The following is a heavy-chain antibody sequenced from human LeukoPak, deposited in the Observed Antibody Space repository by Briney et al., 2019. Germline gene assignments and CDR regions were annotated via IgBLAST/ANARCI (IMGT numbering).Heavy chain of an antibody. CDR2: ISGSGGST. Sequence: GASLRLSCAASGFTFSSYAMSRVRQAPGKGLEWVSAISGSGGSTYYADSVKGRFTISRDNSKNTLYLQMNSLRAEDTAVYYCAKDPPPTYDSSGYAPYYYYGMYVWGQGTTVTVSS. V-gene: IGHV3-23*01. D-gene: IGHD3-22*01. CDR1: GFTFSSYA. J-gene: IGHJ6*02. CDR3: AKDPPPTYDSSGYAPYYYYGMYV.